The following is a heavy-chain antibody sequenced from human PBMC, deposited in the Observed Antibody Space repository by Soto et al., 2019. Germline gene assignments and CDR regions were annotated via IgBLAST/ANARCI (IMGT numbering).Heavy chain of an antibody. V-gene: IGHV1-69*06. CDR3: ARSNVEYQPIYGWFDP. J-gene: IGHJ5*02. CDR1: GGTFSSYA. D-gene: IGHD2-2*02. CDR2: IIPIFGTA. Sequence: GASVKVSCKASGGTFSSYAISWVRQAPGQGLEWMGGIIPIFGTANYAQKFQGRVTITGDTSTSTAYLELSSLRSEDTAVYYCARSNVEYQPIYGWFDPWGQGTLVTVSS.